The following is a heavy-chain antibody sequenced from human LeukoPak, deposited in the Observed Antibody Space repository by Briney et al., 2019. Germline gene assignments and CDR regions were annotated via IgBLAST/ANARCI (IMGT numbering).Heavy chain of an antibody. Sequence: GGSLRLSCAASGFTFSSYSMNWVRQAPGKGLEWVSYISSSSSTIYYADSVKGRFTISRDNAKSSLYLQMNSLRAEDTAVYYCARVSGYWGQGTLVTVSS. V-gene: IGHV3-48*01. CDR2: ISSSSSTI. J-gene: IGHJ4*02. CDR3: ARVSGY. D-gene: IGHD3-10*01. CDR1: GFTFSSYS.